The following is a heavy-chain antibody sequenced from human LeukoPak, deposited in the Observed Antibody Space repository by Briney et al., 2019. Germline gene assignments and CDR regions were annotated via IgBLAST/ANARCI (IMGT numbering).Heavy chain of an antibody. CDR1: GYSISSGYY. V-gene: IGHV4-38-2*01. CDR3: ARLRNWGPGSLFDY. J-gene: IGHJ4*02. D-gene: IGHD7-27*01. CDR2: IYHSGST. Sequence: SETLSLTCAVSGYSISSGYYWGWIRPPPGKGLEWIGSIYHSGSTYYNPSLKSRVTISVDTSKNQFSLKLSSVTAADTAVYYCARLRNWGPGSLFDYWGQGTLVTVSS.